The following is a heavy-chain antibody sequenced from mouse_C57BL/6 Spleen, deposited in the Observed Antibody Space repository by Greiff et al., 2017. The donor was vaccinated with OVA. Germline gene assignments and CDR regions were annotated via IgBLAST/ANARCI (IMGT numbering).Heavy chain of an antibody. J-gene: IGHJ4*01. CDR1: GFTFTDSY. Sequence: EVKLMESGGGLVQPGGSLSLSCAASGFTFTDSYMSWVRQPPGKALEWLGFIRNKANGYTTEYSASVKGRFTISRDNSQSILYLQMNALRAEDSATYYCARFLYGNYDYYAMDYWGKGTSVTVSS. CDR2: IRNKANGYTT. V-gene: IGHV7-3*01. D-gene: IGHD2-1*01. CDR3: ARFLYGNYDYYAMDY.